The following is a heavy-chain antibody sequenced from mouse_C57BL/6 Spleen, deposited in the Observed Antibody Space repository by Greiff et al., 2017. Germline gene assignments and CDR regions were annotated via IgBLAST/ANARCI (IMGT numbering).Heavy chain of an antibody. J-gene: IGHJ4*01. CDR2: IYPRDGST. Sequence: QVQLQQSGPELVKPGASVKLSCKASGYTFTSYDINWVKQRPGQGLEWIGWIYPRDGSTKYNEKFKGKATFTADTSSNTAYMQLSSLTTEDSAIYYCARSLPSRAMDYWGQGTSVTVSS. V-gene: IGHV1-85*01. CDR3: ARSLPSRAMDY. CDR1: GYTFTSYD.